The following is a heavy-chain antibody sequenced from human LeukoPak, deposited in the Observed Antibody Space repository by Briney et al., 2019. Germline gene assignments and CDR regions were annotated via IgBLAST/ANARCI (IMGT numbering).Heavy chain of an antibody. J-gene: IGHJ6*02. CDR2: ISGSGGST. CDR3: AKDSAILPAYPLFGMDV. Sequence: GXXXLSCXASGFTFSSYAMSWVRQAPGKGLEWVSAISGSGGSTYYADSVKGRSTISRDNSNTTLYLQMNSLRAEDTALYYCAKDSAILPAYPLFGMDVGGQGPRSPSP. V-gene: IGHV3-23*01. D-gene: IGHD3-9*01. CDR1: GFTFSSYA.